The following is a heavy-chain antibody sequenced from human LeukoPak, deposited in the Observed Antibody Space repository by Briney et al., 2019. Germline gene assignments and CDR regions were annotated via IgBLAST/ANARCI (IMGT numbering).Heavy chain of an antibody. CDR3: AKGGRDGYNFDY. J-gene: IGHJ4*02. CDR2: ISGSGGST. CDR1: GFTFSSYA. D-gene: IGHD5-24*01. V-gene: IGHV3-23*01. Sequence: GGSLRLSCAASGFTFSSYAMSWVRQAPGKGLEWVSAISGSGGSTYYADSVKGRFTISRDNAKNTLYLQMNSLRAEDTAVYYCAKGGRDGYNFDYWGQGTLVTVSS.